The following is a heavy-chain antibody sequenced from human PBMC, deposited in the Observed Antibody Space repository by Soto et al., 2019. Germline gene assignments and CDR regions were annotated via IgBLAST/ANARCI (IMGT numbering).Heavy chain of an antibody. CDR3: ARAEGYSYYYGMDV. CDR1: GFTFISYA. CDR2: ISYDGNNK. V-gene: IGHV3-30*14. J-gene: IGHJ6*02. Sequence: QVQLEECGGGVGQPGRSLRLSCAASGFTFISYAIHWVRQAPGKGLEWVAVISYDGNNKFYADSVKGRFTISRDNSKNTLYFQMNSLRAEDTAVYYCARAEGYSYYYGMDVWGQGTTVTVSS.